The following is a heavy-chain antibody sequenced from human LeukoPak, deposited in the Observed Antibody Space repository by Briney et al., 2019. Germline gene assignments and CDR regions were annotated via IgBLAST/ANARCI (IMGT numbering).Heavy chain of an antibody. CDR2: IRSKTDGGTT. D-gene: IGHD2-21*01. Sequence: GGSLRLSCAASGFTFSNAWMSWVRQGPGKGLEWVGRIRSKTDGGTTDYAAPVKGRFTISRDDSKNTLYVQMNSLKIEDTAVYYYTTETYSMMFDYWGQGILVTVSS. CDR1: GFTFSNAW. CDR3: TTETYSMMFDY. J-gene: IGHJ4*02. V-gene: IGHV3-15*01.